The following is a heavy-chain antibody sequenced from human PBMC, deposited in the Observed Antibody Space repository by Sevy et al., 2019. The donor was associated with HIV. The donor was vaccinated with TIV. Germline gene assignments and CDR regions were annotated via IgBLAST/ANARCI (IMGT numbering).Heavy chain of an antibody. CDR3: ARDRLGITISAEWGGGMDV. CDR1: GFTLSSYG. D-gene: IGHD3-3*01. CDR2: IRYDGSNK. J-gene: IGHJ6*02. V-gene: IGHV3-33*01. Sequence: GGSLRLSCAASGFTLSSYGMHWVRQAPGKGLEWVAVIRYDGSNKYYADFVKGRFTISRDNSKNTLYLQMNSLRAEDTAVYYCARDRLGITISAEWGGGMDVWGQGTTVTVSS.